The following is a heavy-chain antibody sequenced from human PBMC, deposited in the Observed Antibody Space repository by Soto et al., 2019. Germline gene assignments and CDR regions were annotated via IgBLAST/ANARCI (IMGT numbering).Heavy chain of an antibody. V-gene: IGHV1-69*01. Sequence: QVQLVQSGAEVKKPGSSVKVSCKASGGTFSSYAISWVRQAPGQGLEWMGGIIPIFGTANYAQKFQGRVTITADESTSAGYMELSSLRCEDTAVYYCASQMATDDYFVYWGQGTLVTVSS. D-gene: IGHD5-12*01. CDR1: GGTFSSYA. CDR3: ASQMATDDYFVY. CDR2: IIPIFGTA. J-gene: IGHJ4*02.